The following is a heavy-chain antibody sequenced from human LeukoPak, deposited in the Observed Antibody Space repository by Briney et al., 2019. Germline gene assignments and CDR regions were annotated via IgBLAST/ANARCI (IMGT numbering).Heavy chain of an antibody. J-gene: IGHJ5*02. Sequence: PSETLSLTCTVSGGSISSYYWSWLRQPPGKGLEWIGYIYYSGSTNYNPSLKSRVTISVDTSKNQFSLKLSSVTAADTAVYYCAIEDGPAGTYSNWFDPWGQGTLVTVSS. CDR1: GGSISSYY. D-gene: IGHD3-10*01. CDR3: AIEDGPAGTYSNWFDP. V-gene: IGHV4-59*01. CDR2: IYYSGST.